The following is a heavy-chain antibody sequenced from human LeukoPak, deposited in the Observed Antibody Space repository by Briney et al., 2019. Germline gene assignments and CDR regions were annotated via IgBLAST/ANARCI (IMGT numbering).Heavy chain of an antibody. Sequence: PGGSLRLSCSASGLTFSSYSMNWVRQAPGKGLEWVSSISSSSSYIYYADSVKGRFTISRDNAKNSLYLQMNSLRAEDTAVYYCARQTAGIDYWGQGTLVTVSS. D-gene: IGHD6-13*01. CDR2: ISSSSSYI. CDR1: GLTFSSYS. V-gene: IGHV3-21*01. J-gene: IGHJ4*02. CDR3: ARQTAGIDY.